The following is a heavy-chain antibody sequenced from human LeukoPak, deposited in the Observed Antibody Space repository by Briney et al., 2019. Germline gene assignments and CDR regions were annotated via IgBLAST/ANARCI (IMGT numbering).Heavy chain of an antibody. CDR2: ISSSSSYI. CDR3: TRKKGLDVLLWFGEYRYWCFDL. CDR1: GFTFSSYS. D-gene: IGHD3-10*01. V-gene: IGHV3-21*01. Sequence: GVLRLSCAASGFTFSSYSMNWVRQAPGKGLEWVSSISSSSSYIYYADSVKGRFTISRDNAKNSLYLQMNSLRAEDTAVYYCTRKKGLDVLLWFGEYRYWCFDLWGRGTLVTVSS. J-gene: IGHJ2*01.